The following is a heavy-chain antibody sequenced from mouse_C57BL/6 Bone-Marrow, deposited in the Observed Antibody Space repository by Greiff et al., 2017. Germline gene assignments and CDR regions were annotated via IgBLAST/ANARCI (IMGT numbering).Heavy chain of an antibody. CDR3: ARSDYDYDGWYFDV. D-gene: IGHD2-4*01. CDR2: IYPRSGHT. J-gene: IGHJ1*03. Sequence: VHVKQSGAELARPGASVKLSCKASGYTFTSYGISWVKQRTGQGLEWIGEIYPRSGHTYYNEKFKGKATLTADKSSSTAYMELRSLTSEDSAVYVCARSDYDYDGWYFDVWGTGTTVTVSS. V-gene: IGHV1-81*01. CDR1: GYTFTSYG.